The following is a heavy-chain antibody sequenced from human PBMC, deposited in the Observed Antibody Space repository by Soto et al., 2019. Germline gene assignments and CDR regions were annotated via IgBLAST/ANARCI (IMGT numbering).Heavy chain of an antibody. CDR3: ARDTYDYGDYLDY. V-gene: IGHV3-11*05. CDR2: ISSSSSYT. Sequence: QVQLVESGGGLVKPGGSLRLSCAASGFTFSDYYMSWIRQAPGKGLEWVSYISSSSSYTNYADSVKGRFTISRDNAKNSLYLQMNSLRAEDTAVYYCARDTYDYGDYLDYWGQGTLVTVSS. D-gene: IGHD4-17*01. J-gene: IGHJ4*02. CDR1: GFTFSDYY.